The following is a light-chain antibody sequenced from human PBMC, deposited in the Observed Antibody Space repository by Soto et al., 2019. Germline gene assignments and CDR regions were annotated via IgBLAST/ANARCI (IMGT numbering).Light chain of an antibody. Sequence: AIQLTQSPSSLSASVGDRVTITCRASQGISSALAWYQQKPGKAPKLLIYDASSLESGVPSRFSGSGSGTDFTLTISSLQPEDFATYYCQQFNSDLITFGQGTRLEIK. V-gene: IGKV1-13*02. CDR1: QGISSA. CDR3: QQFNSDLIT. J-gene: IGKJ5*01. CDR2: DAS.